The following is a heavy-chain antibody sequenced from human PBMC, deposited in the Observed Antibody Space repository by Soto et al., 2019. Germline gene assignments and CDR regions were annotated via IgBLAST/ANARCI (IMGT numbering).Heavy chain of an antibody. V-gene: IGHV3-21*01. CDR3: ARSTPAVVAGDAFDI. CDR2: ISSSSSYI. CDR1: GFTFSSYS. J-gene: IGHJ3*02. D-gene: IGHD2-15*01. Sequence: EVQLVESGGGLVKPGGSLRLSCAASGFTFSSYSMNWVRQAPGKGLEWVSSISSSSSYIYYADSVKGRFTISRDNAKNSLYLQMYSLRAEDTAVYYCARSTPAVVAGDAFDIWGQGTMVTVSS.